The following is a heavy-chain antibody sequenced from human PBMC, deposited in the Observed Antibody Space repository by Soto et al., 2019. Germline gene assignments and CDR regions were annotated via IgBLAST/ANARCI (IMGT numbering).Heavy chain of an antibody. Sequence: GGSLRLSCAASGFTFSSYAMSWVRQAPGKGLEWVSAISGSGGSTYYADSVKGRFTISRDNSKNTLYLQMNSLRAEDTAVYYCAKDLQFSAGWGVAPANYFDYWGQGTLGTVSS. CDR2: ISGSGGST. CDR3: AKDLQFSAGWGVAPANYFDY. V-gene: IGHV3-23*01. CDR1: GFTFSSYA. J-gene: IGHJ4*02. D-gene: IGHD3-10*01.